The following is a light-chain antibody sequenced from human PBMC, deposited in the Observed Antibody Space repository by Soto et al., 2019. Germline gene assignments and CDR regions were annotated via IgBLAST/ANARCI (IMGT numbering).Light chain of an antibody. CDR1: SSDVGGYNY. Sequence: QSALTQPASVSGSPGQSITISCTGTSSDVGGYNYVSWYQQHPGKAPKLMIYEVSDRPSGVSNRFSDSKSGNTASLTISGLQAEDEADYYCSSYTITSTYVFGTGTKLTVL. CDR2: EVS. V-gene: IGLV2-14*01. J-gene: IGLJ1*01. CDR3: SSYTITSTYV.